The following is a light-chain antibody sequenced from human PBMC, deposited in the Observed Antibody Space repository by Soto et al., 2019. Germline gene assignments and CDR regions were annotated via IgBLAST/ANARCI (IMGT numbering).Light chain of an antibody. V-gene: IGKV3-20*01. J-gene: IGKJ1*01. CDR2: AAF. Sequence: EIVFTQSPGTLSLSPGEGATLSCRASQSVSSNYLAWYQQKSGQAPRLLIYAAFSRATAIPDRFTGSGAGTDFTLSISRLEPEDFAVYYCQQYGSPTWTFGQGTKVDIK. CDR1: QSVSSNY. CDR3: QQYGSPTWT.